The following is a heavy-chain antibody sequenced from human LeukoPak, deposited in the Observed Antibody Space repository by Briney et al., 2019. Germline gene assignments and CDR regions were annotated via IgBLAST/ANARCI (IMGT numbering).Heavy chain of an antibody. D-gene: IGHD6-19*01. V-gene: IGHV1-2*02. J-gene: IGHJ4*02. CDR1: GYTFTGYY. Sequence: GASVKVSCKASGYTFTGYYMHWVRQAPGQGLEWMGWINPNSGGTNYAQKFQGRVTMTRDTSISTAYMELSRLRSDDTAVYYCAREDSSGWYVFGYWGQGTLVTVSS. CDR3: AREDSSGWYVFGY. CDR2: INPNSGGT.